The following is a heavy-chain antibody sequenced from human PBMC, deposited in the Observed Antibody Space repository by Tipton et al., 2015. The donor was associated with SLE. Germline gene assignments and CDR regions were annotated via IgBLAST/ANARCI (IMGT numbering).Heavy chain of an antibody. CDR2: IRFDETNE. D-gene: IGHD5/OR15-5a*01. CDR1: GFTFDKYA. Sequence: GSLRLSCAASGFTFDKYAMSWVRQAPGKGLEWVAFIRFDETNEFYADSVKGRFSISRDISKSTVYLQMNSLRPDDTAVYYCAKDNHVYPFDYWGQGTQVTVSS. V-gene: IGHV3-30*02. CDR3: AKDNHVYPFDY. J-gene: IGHJ4*02.